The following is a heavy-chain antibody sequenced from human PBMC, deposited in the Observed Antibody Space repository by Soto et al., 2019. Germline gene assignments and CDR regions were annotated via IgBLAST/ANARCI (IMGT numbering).Heavy chain of an antibody. D-gene: IGHD2-15*01. J-gene: IGHJ4*02. CDR3: AKGDGGSCYSPLDY. V-gene: IGHV3-23*01. Sequence: GGSLRLSCAASGFSFSGYAMGLVRQAPGKGLEWVSVMCGSGGNTYYTDAVKGRFTSSRDSSNNTVYLQMNGLRAEDTAVYFCAKGDGGSCYSPLDYWGQGTVVTVSS. CDR1: GFSFSGYA. CDR2: MCGSGGNT.